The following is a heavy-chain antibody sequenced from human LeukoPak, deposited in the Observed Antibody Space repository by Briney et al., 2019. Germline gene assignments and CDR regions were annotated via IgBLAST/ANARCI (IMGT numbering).Heavy chain of an antibody. CDR1: GFTFRSFA. Sequence: PGGSLRLSCAASGFTFRSFAMSWVRQAPGKGLEWVSAISGSGANTYYADSVKGRFTISRDNSKNTLYLQMNSLRAEDTAVYYCAKDRLYSSSSGDLWGQGTLVTVSS. J-gene: IGHJ4*02. CDR2: ISGSGANT. CDR3: AKDRLYSSSSGDL. V-gene: IGHV3-23*01. D-gene: IGHD6-13*01.